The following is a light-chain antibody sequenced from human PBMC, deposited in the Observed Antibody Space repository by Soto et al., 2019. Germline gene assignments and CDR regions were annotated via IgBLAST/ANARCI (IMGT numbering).Light chain of an antibody. CDR1: QSVSSNY. CDR2: GAS. CDR3: QQYGNSPRIT. J-gene: IGKJ3*01. V-gene: IGKV3-20*01. Sequence: EIVLTQSPGTLSLSPGERATLSCRVSQSVSSNYLAWYQQKPGQAPRLLIYGASSRATGIPDRFSGSGSGTDFTLTISRLEPEDFAVYYCQQYGNSPRITFGPGTKVEIK.